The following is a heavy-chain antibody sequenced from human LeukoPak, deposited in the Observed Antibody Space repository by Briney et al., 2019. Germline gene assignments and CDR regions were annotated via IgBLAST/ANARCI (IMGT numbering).Heavy chain of an antibody. CDR1: GFTFSSYG. V-gene: IGHV3-23*01. D-gene: IGHD3-22*01. CDR3: AKTPHLYYYDSSGFNWFDP. J-gene: IGHJ5*02. Sequence: GGSLRLSCAASGFTFSSYGMSWVRQALGKGLEWVSAISGSGGSTYYADSVKGRFTISRDNSKNTLYLQMNSLRAEDTAVYYCAKTPHLYYYDSSGFNWFDPWGQGTLVTVSS. CDR2: ISGSGGST.